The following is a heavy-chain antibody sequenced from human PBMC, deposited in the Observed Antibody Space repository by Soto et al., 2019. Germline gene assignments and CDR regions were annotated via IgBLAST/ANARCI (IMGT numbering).Heavy chain of an antibody. D-gene: IGHD3-10*01. CDR3: AREEVAYQGSDSYNWLDP. J-gene: IGHJ5*02. CDR2: ISYSGST. V-gene: IGHV4-31*03. Sequence: QVQLQESGPGLVKPSQTLSLTCTVSGGSVNSGGSYWTWIRQLPGKGLEWIGYISYSGSTYYSPSLGSRVTISPDPSKNQFSLKLSSVTAADTAVYYCAREEVAYQGSDSYNWLDPWSQGTLVTVSS. CDR1: GGSVNSGGSY.